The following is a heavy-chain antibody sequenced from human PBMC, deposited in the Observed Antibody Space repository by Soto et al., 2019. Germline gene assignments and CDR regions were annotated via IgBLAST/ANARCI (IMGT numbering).Heavy chain of an antibody. J-gene: IGHJ4*02. V-gene: IGHV3-23*01. CDR2: ISSSGTTT. CDR3: AKGSWVTNWYWNY. CDR1: GFAFSSYA. D-gene: IGHD1-7*01. Sequence: EVHLLDSGGGLVQPGGSLRLSCAASGFAFSSYAMSWVRQAPGKGLEWVSGISSSGTTTYYIDSVKGRFTISRDNSKNTVDLQMNSLRAEDTAIYYCAKGSWVTNWYWNYWGQGTLVTVSS.